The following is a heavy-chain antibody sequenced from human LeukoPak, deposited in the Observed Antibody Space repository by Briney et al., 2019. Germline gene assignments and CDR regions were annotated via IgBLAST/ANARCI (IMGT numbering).Heavy chain of an antibody. D-gene: IGHD4-17*01. Sequence: SETLFLTYTVSGGSISSYYWSWIRQPPGKGLEWIGYIYYSGSTNYNPSLKSRVTISVDTSKNQFSLKLSSVTAADTAVYYCARDEVDGDYRWFDPWGQGTLVTVSS. V-gene: IGHV4-59*01. CDR3: ARDEVDGDYRWFDP. CDR1: GGSISSYY. J-gene: IGHJ5*02. CDR2: IYYSGST.